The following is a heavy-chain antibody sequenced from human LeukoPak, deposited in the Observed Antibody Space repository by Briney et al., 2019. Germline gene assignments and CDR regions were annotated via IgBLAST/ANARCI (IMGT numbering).Heavy chain of an antibody. Sequence: GGSLRLSCAASGFTFNNYAMSWVRQAPGKGLELVSAISASGGTTYYADSVKGRFTISRDNSENTLFLQMNSLRAEDTAVYYCAKEPREYCSSTSCPNWFDSWGQGTLVTVSS. J-gene: IGHJ5*01. CDR3: AKEPREYCSSTSCPNWFDS. CDR2: ISASGGTT. D-gene: IGHD2-2*01. CDR1: GFTFNNYA. V-gene: IGHV3-23*01.